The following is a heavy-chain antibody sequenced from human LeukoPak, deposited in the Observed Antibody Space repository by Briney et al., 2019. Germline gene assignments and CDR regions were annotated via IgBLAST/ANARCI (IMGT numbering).Heavy chain of an antibody. D-gene: IGHD3-16*01. J-gene: IGHJ4*02. V-gene: IGHV1-69*05. CDR1: GGTFSSYA. Sequence: SVKVSCKASGGTFSSYAISWVRQAPGQGLEWMGRIIPIFGTANYAQKFQGRVTITTDESTSTAYMELSSLRSEDTAVYYCATPRGSYKYYFDYWGQGTLVTASS. CDR2: IIPIFGTA. CDR3: ATPRGSYKYYFDY.